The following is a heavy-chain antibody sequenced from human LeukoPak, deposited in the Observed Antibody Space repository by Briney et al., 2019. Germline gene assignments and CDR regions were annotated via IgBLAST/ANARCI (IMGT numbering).Heavy chain of an antibody. Sequence: SETLSLTCTVSGGSISSYYWSWIRQPPGKGLEWIGYIYYSGSTNYNPFLKSRVTISVDTSKNQFSLKLSSVTAADTAVYYCVREINYYGSGSYFYRRERNWFDPWGQGTLVTVSS. CDR3: VREINYYGSGSYFYRRERNWFDP. V-gene: IGHV4-59*01. D-gene: IGHD3-10*01. J-gene: IGHJ5*02. CDR1: GGSISSYY. CDR2: IYYSGST.